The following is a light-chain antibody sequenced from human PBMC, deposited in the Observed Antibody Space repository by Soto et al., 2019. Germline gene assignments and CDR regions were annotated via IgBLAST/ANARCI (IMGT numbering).Light chain of an antibody. J-gene: IGLJ2*01. CDR1: NIGGKS. CDR3: QVWDSSSDHVV. V-gene: IGLV3-21*02. Sequence: SYELTQPPSVSVAPGQTARITCGGNNIGGKSVHWYQQKPGQAPVLVVYDDSDWPSGIPERFSGSNSGNTATLTISRVEAGDEADYYCQVWDSSSDHVVFGGGTKLTVL. CDR2: DDS.